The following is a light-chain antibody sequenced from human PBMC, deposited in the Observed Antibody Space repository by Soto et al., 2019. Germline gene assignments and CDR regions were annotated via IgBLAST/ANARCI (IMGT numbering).Light chain of an antibody. CDR2: RNN. CDR3: AAWDDSLSAPWV. CDR1: SSNIGSNY. Sequence: QSVLTQPPSASGTPGQRVTISCSGSSSNIGSNYVYWYQQLPGTAPKLLIYRNNQRPSGVPDRFSGSKSGTSASLAISGLRSEDEADYYCAAWDDSLSAPWVFGTGTKVTVL. J-gene: IGLJ1*01. V-gene: IGLV1-47*01.